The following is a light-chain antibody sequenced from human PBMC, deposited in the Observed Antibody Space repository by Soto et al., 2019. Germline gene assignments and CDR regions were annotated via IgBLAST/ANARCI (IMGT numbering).Light chain of an antibody. CDR3: HLYGSTPLYI. Sequence: EIVLTQSPGTLSLSPGERATVSCRASQSVSSSHLAWYQQKSGQAPRLLIYGASSRATGIPDRFSGSGSGTDFTLIISRMEPDDVSVYYCHLYGSTPLYIFGQGTNLEIK. CDR1: QSVSSSH. CDR2: GAS. J-gene: IGKJ2*01. V-gene: IGKV3-20*01.